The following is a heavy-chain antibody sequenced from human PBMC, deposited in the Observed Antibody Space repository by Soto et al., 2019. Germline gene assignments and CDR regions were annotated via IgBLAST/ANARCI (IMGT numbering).Heavy chain of an antibody. CDR1: GFTFSSYG. Sequence: GGSLRLSCAASGFTFSSYGMHWVRQAPGKGLEWVAVIWYDGSNKYYADSVKGRFTISRDNSKNTLYLQMNSLRAEDTAVYYCARDFTPHPRWQYYFDYWGQGTLVTVSS. V-gene: IGHV3-33*01. CDR3: ARDFTPHPRWQYYFDY. J-gene: IGHJ4*02. D-gene: IGHD4-17*01. CDR2: IWYDGSNK.